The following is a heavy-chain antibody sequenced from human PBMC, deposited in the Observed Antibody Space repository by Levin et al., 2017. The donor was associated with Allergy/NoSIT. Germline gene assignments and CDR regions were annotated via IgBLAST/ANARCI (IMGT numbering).Heavy chain of an antibody. CDR1: GFTFSSYS. J-gene: IGHJ2*01. CDR2: ISSSTI. Sequence: HPGGSLRLSCAASGFTFSSYSMNWVRQAPGKGLEWVSYISSSTIYYADSVKGRFTISRDNAKNSLYLQMNSLRDEDTAVYYCARDLGLRPALWYFDLWGRGTLVTVSS. CDR3: ARDLGLRPALWYFDL. V-gene: IGHV3-48*02. D-gene: IGHD5-12*01.